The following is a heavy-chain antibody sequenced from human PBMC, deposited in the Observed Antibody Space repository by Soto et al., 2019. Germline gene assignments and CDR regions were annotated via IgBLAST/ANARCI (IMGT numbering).Heavy chain of an antibody. CDR2: IIPIFGTA. CDR3: ARTPYVLRFLEWFLDY. D-gene: IGHD3-3*01. Sequence: SVKVSCKASGGTFSSYAISWVRQAPGQGLEWMGGIIPIFGTANYAQKFQGRVTITADKSTSTAYMELSSLRSEDTAVYYCARTPYVLRFLEWFLDYWGQGTLVTVSS. CDR1: GGTFSSYA. J-gene: IGHJ4*02. V-gene: IGHV1-69*06.